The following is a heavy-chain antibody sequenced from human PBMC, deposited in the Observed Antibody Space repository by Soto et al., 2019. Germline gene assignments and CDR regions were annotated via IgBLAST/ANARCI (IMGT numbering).Heavy chain of an antibody. CDR2: IIVDGRT. Sequence: RFLGVSWAAAGVSLSSYDICRVRLAPGKGLEWVSTIIVDGRTFYVDSVKGRFTISRDSSKNTVSLQMNSLTAGDTALYYWAKATATGGGAFDICGQGTKVTASS. V-gene: IGHV3-23*01. D-gene: IGHD1-1*01. CDR1: GVSLSSYD. J-gene: IGHJ3*02. CDR3: AKATATGGGAFDI.